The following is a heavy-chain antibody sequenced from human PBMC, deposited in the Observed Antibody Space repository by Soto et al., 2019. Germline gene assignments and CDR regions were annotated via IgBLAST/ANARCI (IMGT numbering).Heavy chain of an antibody. D-gene: IGHD3-9*01. V-gene: IGHV4-59*01. CDR3: ARDRFVDWFDEYVKDV. Sequence: SETLSLTCTGSGGSISSCYWSWIRQPPGKGLEWIGYIYYSGSTNYNPSLKSRVTISVDTSKNQFSLKLSSVTAADTAVYYCARDRFVDWFDEYVKDVSARGTTVIGSS. CDR2: IYYSGST. J-gene: IGHJ6*02. CDR1: GGSISSCY.